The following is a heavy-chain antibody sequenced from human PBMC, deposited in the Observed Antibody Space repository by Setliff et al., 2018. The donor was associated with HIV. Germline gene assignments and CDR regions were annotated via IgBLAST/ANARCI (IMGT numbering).Heavy chain of an antibody. Sequence: GASVKVSCKASGYAFNSYTLNWVRQATGRGLGWMGWINPNSDNTAYAQKFQGRLTMTRNTSTGTVYMELSSLRSEDTAVYYCARIGRTPYYYYYMDVWGKGTTVTVSS. CDR2: INPNSDNT. CDR3: ARIGRTPYYYYYMDV. V-gene: IGHV1-8*01. CDR1: GYAFNSYT. J-gene: IGHJ6*03. D-gene: IGHD2-15*01.